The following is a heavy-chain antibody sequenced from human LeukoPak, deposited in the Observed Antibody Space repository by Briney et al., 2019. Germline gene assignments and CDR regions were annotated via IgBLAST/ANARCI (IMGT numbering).Heavy chain of an antibody. V-gene: IGHV1-3*01. Sequence: ASVKVSCKTSGFTFTTYAIHWVRQAPGQRLEWMGWINAGNGNTKYSQNFQGRVTFTRDSSASTAYMELSSLRCEDTAMYYCAKASEESDSGRHNDYWGQGTLVTVSS. J-gene: IGHJ4*02. CDR1: GFTFTTYA. D-gene: IGHD3-10*01. CDR3: AKASEESDSGRHNDY. CDR2: INAGNGNT.